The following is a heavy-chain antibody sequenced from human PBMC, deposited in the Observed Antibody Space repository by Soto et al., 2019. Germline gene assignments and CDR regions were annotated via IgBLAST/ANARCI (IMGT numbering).Heavy chain of an antibody. D-gene: IGHD1-26*01. CDR2: ISGSGGST. CDR3: AKRGGGSDDVD. Sequence: EVQLLESGGGLVQPGGSLRLSCAASGFTFSSYAMRWVRQAPGKGLEWVSAISGSGGSTYYADSVKGRFTISSDNSKNTLYLKMNALRAEDTAVYYCAKRGGGSDDVDWGQRTLVTVSS. V-gene: IGHV3-23*01. J-gene: IGHJ4*02. CDR1: GFTFSSYA.